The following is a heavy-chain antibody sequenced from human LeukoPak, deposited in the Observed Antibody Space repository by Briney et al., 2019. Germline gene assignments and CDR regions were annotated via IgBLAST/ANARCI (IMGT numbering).Heavy chain of an antibody. Sequence: GGSLSLSCAASGFSFSSYQMNWVRQAPGKGLEWVSFISNTGTTIYYADSAKGRFTVSRDNTKNSLYLQMNSLRAEDTAVYYCAREPYYYDSTPNYWGQGTLVTVSS. CDR2: ISNTGTTI. CDR1: GFSFSSYQ. D-gene: IGHD3-22*01. CDR3: AREPYYYDSTPNY. V-gene: IGHV3-48*03. J-gene: IGHJ4*02.